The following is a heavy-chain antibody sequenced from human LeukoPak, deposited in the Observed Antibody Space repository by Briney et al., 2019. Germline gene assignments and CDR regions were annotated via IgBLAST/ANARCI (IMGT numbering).Heavy chain of an antibody. D-gene: IGHD1-1*01. CDR3: AKDLLRTGMIDY. Sequence: GGSLRLSCAASGFTFGSYAMSWVRQAPGKGLEWVSVISSSGGSTYYADSVKGRFTISRDNSKNTLYLQMNSLRAEDTAIYYCAKDLLRTGMIDYWGQGTLVTVSS. CDR1: GFTFGSYA. V-gene: IGHV3-23*01. J-gene: IGHJ4*02. CDR2: ISSSGGST.